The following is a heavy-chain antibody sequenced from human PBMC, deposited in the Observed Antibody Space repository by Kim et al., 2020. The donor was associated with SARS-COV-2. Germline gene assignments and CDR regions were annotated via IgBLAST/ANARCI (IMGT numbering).Heavy chain of an antibody. V-gene: IGHV4-39*07. J-gene: IGHJ4*02. D-gene: IGHD3-22*01. CDR3: ARQFTMIVVAYHYFDY. CDR2: IYYSGST. CDR1: GGSISSSSYY. Sequence: SETLSLTCTVSGGSISSSSYYWGWIRQPPGKGLEWIGSIYYSGSTYYNPSLKSRVTISVDTSKNQFSLKLSSVTAADTAVYYCARQFTMIVVAYHYFDYWGQGTLVTVSS.